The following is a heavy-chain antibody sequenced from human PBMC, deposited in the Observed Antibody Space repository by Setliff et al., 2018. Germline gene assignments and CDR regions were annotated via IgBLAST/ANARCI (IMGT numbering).Heavy chain of an antibody. CDR3: ATLLANYGSGMDV. CDR2: IFQSGNT. CDR1: GSSIISDYY. V-gene: IGHV4-38-2*01. Sequence: SETLSLTCAVSGSSIISDYYWVWTRQPPGRGLEWIGSIFQSGNTYYNPSLKSRVTISVDTSKNQFSLKVNSVTAADTAVYYCATLLANYGSGMDVWGQGTTVTVSS. J-gene: IGHJ6*02. D-gene: IGHD3-10*01.